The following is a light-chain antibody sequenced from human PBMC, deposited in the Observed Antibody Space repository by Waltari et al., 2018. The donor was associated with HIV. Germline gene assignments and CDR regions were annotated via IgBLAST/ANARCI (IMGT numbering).Light chain of an antibody. Sequence: QSALTQPPSASGSLGQSVTISCIGSSSPIGAYDAVSWFHQLPHNAPTPLLYEVTKRPSVVPDRFSGSRSGNTAFLTVSGLQPNDTAAYFCSSYGDNNWVLFGGGTNLTVL. J-gene: IGLJ2*01. V-gene: IGLV2-8*01. CDR2: EVT. CDR1: SSPIGAYDA. CDR3: SSYGDNNWVL.